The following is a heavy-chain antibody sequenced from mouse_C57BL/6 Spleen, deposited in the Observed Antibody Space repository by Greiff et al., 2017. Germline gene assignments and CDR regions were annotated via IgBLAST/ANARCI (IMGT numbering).Heavy chain of an antibody. J-gene: IGHJ2*01. CDR1: GYTFTSYW. D-gene: IGHD2-3*01. CDR2: IDPSDSYT. V-gene: IGHV1-59*01. Sequence: QVQLQQSGAELVRPGTSVKLSCKASGYTFTSYWMHWVKQRPGQGLEWIGVIDPSDSYTNYNQKFKGKATLTVDTSSSTAYMQLSSLTSEDSAVYYCARGLLRPFFDYWGQGTTLTVSS. CDR3: ARGLLRPFFDY.